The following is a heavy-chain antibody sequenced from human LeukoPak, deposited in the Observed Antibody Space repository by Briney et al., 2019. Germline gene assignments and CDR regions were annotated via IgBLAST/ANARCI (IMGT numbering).Heavy chain of an antibody. CDR3: ARGGGNSYAPVDY. CDR1: GFTFSTYW. J-gene: IGHJ4*02. CDR2: INSNGNTT. V-gene: IGHV3-74*01. D-gene: IGHD5-18*01. Sequence: QPGGSLRLSCAASGFTFSTYWMHWARQVPGKGLVWVSRINSNGNTTPYADSVKGRFTISRDNAKNTPFLQMNSLRAEDTAVYYCARGGGNSYAPVDYWGQGTLVTVSS.